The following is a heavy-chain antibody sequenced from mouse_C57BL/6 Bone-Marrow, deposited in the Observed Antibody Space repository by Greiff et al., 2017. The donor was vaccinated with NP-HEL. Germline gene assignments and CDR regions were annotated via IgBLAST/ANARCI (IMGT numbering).Heavy chain of an antibody. CDR3: ARRPGFNAMDY. CDR2: ISSGSSTI. J-gene: IGHJ4*01. V-gene: IGHV5-17*01. Sequence: EVQLQQSGGGLVKPGGSLKLSCAASGFTFSDYGMHWVRQAPEKGLEWVAYISSGSSTIYYADTVKGRFTISRDNAKNTLFLQMTSLRSEDTAMYYCARRPGFNAMDYWGQGTSVTVSS. CDR1: GFTFSDYG.